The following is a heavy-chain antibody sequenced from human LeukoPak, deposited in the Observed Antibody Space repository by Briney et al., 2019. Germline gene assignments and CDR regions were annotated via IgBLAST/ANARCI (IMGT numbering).Heavy chain of an antibody. Sequence: PSETLSLTCTVSGGSISSSSYYWGWIRQPPGKGLEWIGTIYYSGSTYYNPSLKSRVTISVDSSKNQFSLTLSSVTAADTAVYYCARHSGHGYNLTPFDYRGQGTPVTVSS. J-gene: IGHJ4*02. CDR1: GGSISSSSYY. CDR2: IYYSGST. V-gene: IGHV4-39*01. CDR3: ARHSGHGYNLTPFDY. D-gene: IGHD5-24*01.